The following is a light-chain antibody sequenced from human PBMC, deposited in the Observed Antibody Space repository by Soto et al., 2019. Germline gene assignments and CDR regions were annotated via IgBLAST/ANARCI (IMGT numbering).Light chain of an antibody. V-gene: IGKV3-20*01. Sequence: ELVLTQSPGTLSLSPGERATLSCRASQSVSSSYLAWYQQKPGQAPRLLIYGASSRATGIPDRFSGSGSGTSFPLTITRLQPDDVAVDYCLQYDNSPLTFGQGTKVESK. CDR2: GAS. CDR1: QSVSSSY. J-gene: IGKJ1*01. CDR3: LQYDNSPLT.